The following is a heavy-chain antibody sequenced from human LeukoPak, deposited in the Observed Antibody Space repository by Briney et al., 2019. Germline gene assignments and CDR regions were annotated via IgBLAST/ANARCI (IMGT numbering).Heavy chain of an antibody. D-gene: IGHD3-10*01. CDR3: ARDSLLWFGELTYYYMDV. CDR1: GGSISSSNW. Sequence: PSETLSLTCAVSGGSISSSNWWSWVRQPPGRGLEWIGEIYHSGSTNYNPSLKSRVTISVDKSKNQFSLKLSSVTAADTAVYYCARDSLLWFGELTYYYMDVWGKGTTVTVSS. V-gene: IGHV4-4*02. CDR2: IYHSGST. J-gene: IGHJ6*03.